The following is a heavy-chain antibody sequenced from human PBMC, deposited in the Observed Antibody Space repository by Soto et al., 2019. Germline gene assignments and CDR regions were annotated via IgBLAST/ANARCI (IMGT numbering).Heavy chain of an antibody. J-gene: IGHJ4*02. D-gene: IGHD1-26*01. CDR3: AKDSRLRGSFYGH. Sequence: SGGSLRLSCAASGFSFSSYVMNWVRQAPGKGLEWVSAISGSGGGTYYADSVKGRFTISRDDSKNTLYLQMNSLRAEDTAVYYCAKDSRLRGSFYGHWGQGTLVTVSS. CDR2: ISGSGGGT. V-gene: IGHV3-23*01. CDR1: GFSFSSYV.